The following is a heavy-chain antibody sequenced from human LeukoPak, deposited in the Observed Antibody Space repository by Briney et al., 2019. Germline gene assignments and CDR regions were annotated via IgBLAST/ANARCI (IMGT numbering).Heavy chain of an antibody. CDR2: ISSSSSTI. D-gene: IGHD1-26*01. Sequence: PGGSLRLSCAASGFTFSSYSMNWVRQAPGKGLEWVSYISSSSSTIYYADSVKGRFTISRDNAKNSLYLQMNSLRDGDTAEYYCARRELLQYIHYWGQGTLVTVSS. CDR1: GFTFSSYS. J-gene: IGHJ4*02. V-gene: IGHV3-48*02. CDR3: ARRELLQYIHY.